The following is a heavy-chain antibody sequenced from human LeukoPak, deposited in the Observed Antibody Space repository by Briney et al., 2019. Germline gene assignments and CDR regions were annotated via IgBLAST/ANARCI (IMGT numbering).Heavy chain of an antibody. Sequence: PGRSLRLSCAASGFTFSSYAMHWVRQAPGKGLEWVAVISYDGSNKYYADPVKGRFTISRDNSKNTLYLQMNSLRAEDTAVYYCARAGACTNGVCYYYYGMDVWGQGTTVTVSS. CDR3: ARAGACTNGVCYYYYGMDV. CDR1: GFTFSSYA. J-gene: IGHJ6*02. V-gene: IGHV3-30-3*01. CDR2: ISYDGSNK. D-gene: IGHD2-8*01.